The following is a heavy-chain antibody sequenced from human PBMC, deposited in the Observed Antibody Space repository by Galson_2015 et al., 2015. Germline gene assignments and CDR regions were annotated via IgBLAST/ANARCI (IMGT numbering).Heavy chain of an antibody. Sequence: SLRLSCAASGSTFSSYDMHWVRQATGKGLEWVSAIGTAGDTYYPGSVKGRFTISRENAKNSLYLQMNSLRAGDTAVYYCARGDGYSSGWTLWGQGTLVTVSS. J-gene: IGHJ4*02. D-gene: IGHD6-19*01. CDR1: GSTFSSYD. CDR2: IGTAGDT. V-gene: IGHV3-13*01. CDR3: ARGDGYSSGWTL.